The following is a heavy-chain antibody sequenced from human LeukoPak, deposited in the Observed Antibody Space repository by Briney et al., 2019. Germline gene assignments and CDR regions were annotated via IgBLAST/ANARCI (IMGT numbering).Heavy chain of an antibody. CDR1: GYTFTSYD. Sequence: SVKVSCKASGYTFTSYDINWVRQAPGQGLEWMGRIIPILGIANYAQKFQGRVTITADKSTSTAYMELSSLRSEDTAVYYCARATHGGGYAFDYWGQGTLVTVSS. J-gene: IGHJ4*02. D-gene: IGHD5-12*01. CDR2: IIPILGIA. CDR3: ARATHGGGYAFDY. V-gene: IGHV1-69*04.